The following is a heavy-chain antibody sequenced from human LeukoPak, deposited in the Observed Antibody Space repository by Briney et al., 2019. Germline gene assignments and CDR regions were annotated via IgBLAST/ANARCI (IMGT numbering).Heavy chain of an antibody. D-gene: IGHD1-1*01. CDR1: GGSISSSSYY. Sequence: SETLSLTCTVSGGSISSSSYYWGWIRQPPGKGLEWIGYIYYSGNTNYNPSLKSRVTITADTSTDTAYMELSSLRSEDTAVYYCATDTQNLNWNYVDYWGQGTLVTVSS. CDR2: IYYSGNT. V-gene: IGHV4-61*01. CDR3: ATDTQNLNWNYVDY. J-gene: IGHJ4*02.